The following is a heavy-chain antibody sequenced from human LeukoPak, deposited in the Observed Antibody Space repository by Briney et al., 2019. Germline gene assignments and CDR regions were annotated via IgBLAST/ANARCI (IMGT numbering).Heavy chain of an antibody. CDR2: ISDDGSNK. V-gene: IGHV3-30*16. CDR3: AKDRYSSGWYSDFDY. D-gene: IGHD6-19*01. J-gene: IGHJ4*02. Sequence: PGGSVTLSCAASGFTFSIYAMHWVRQAPGRGLVGGAVISDDGSNKYYGDVVKGRFTISRDNSKNAGYLQMNSLGAEDTAVYYCAKDRYSSGWYSDFDYWGQGTLVTVSS. CDR1: GFTFSIYA.